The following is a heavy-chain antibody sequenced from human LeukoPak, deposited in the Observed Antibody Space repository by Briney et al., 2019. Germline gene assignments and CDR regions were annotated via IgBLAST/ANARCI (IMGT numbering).Heavy chain of an antibody. J-gene: IGHJ4*02. CDR2: MNPNSGNT. Sequence: GASVKASCKASGYTFTSYDINWVRQATGQGLEWMGWMNPNSGNTGYAQKFQGRVTMTRNTSISTAYMELSSLRSEDTAVYYCARARGYSYGYYFDYWGQGTLVTVSS. CDR3: ARARGYSYGYYFDY. CDR1: GYTFTSYD. D-gene: IGHD5-18*01. V-gene: IGHV1-8*01.